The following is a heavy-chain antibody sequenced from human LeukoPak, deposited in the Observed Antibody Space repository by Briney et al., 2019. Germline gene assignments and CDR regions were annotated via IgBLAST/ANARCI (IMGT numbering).Heavy chain of an antibody. CDR3: ARVGQWLSTIGWFDP. J-gene: IGHJ5*02. CDR1: GYTFTSYY. D-gene: IGHD6-19*01. V-gene: IGHV1-46*01. Sequence: ASVKVSCKASGYTFTSYYMHWVRQAPGQGLEWMGIINPSGGSTSYAQKFQGRVTMTRDTSASTVYMELSSLRSEDTAVYYCARVGQWLSTIGWFDPWGQGTLVTVSS. CDR2: INPSGGST.